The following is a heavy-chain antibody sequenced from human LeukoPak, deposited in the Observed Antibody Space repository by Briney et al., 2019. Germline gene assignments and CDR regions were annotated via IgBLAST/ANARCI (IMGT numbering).Heavy chain of an antibody. CDR2: IIPIFGTA. V-gene: IGHV1-69*05. D-gene: IGHD5-18*01. CDR1: GYTFTSYA. J-gene: IGHJ4*02. Sequence: SVKVSCKASGYTFTSYAISWVRQAPGQGLEWMGRIIPIFGTANYAQKFQGRVTITTDESTSTAYMELSSLRSEDTAVYYCARTDTAMEIDYWGQGTLVTVSS. CDR3: ARTDTAMEIDY.